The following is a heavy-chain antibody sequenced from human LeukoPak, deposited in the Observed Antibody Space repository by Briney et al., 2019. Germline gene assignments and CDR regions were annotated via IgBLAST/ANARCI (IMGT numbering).Heavy chain of an antibody. V-gene: IGHV1-69*13. CDR3: ARDLVSGTGTTPYYYYGMDV. D-gene: IGHD1-7*01. CDR2: IIPIFGTA. J-gene: IGHJ6*02. Sequence: SVKVSCKASGGTFSSYAISWVRQAPGQGLEWMGGIIPIFGTANYAQKFQGRVTITADESTSTAYMELSSLRSEDTAVYYCARDLVSGTGTTPYYYYGMDVWGQGTTVTVSS. CDR1: GGTFSSYA.